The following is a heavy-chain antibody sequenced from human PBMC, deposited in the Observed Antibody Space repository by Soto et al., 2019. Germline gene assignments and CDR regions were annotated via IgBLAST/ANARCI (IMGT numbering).Heavy chain of an antibody. J-gene: IGHJ6*02. D-gene: IGHD6-25*01. CDR2: MNPNSGNT. Sequence: ASVKVSCKASGYTFTSYNVNWVRQATGQGLEWMGWMNPNSGNTGYARKFQGRVTMTRNTSISTAYMEVSSLRSEDTAVYYCARSSIAAPYYYYGMDVWGQGTTVTSP. V-gene: IGHV1-8*01. CDR1: GYTFTSYN. CDR3: ARSSIAAPYYYYGMDV.